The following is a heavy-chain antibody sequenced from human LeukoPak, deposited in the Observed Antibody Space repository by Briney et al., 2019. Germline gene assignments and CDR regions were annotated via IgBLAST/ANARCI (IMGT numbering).Heavy chain of an antibody. D-gene: IGHD2-8*01. Sequence: GGSLRLSCAASGFTFSSYAMHWVRQAPGKGLEWVAVISYDGSNKYYADSVKGRFTISRDNSKDTLYLQMNSLRAEDTAVYYCASTLPPYCTNGVCPHDYWGQGTLVTVSS. CDR2: ISYDGSNK. CDR3: ASTLPPYCTNGVCPHDY. CDR1: GFTFSSYA. V-gene: IGHV3-30*04. J-gene: IGHJ4*02.